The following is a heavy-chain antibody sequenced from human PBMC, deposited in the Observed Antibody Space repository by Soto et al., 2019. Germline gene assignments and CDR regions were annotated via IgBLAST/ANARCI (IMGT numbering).Heavy chain of an antibody. CDR2: ISAYNGNT. D-gene: IGHD3-3*01. J-gene: IGHJ5*02. V-gene: IGHV1-18*01. Sequence: ASVKGSCKASGYTFTSYGISWVRQAPGQGLEWMGWISAYNGNTNYAQKLQGRVSMTTDTSTSTAYMELRSLRSDDTAVYYCARTSTIFGVVINNWFDPWGQGPLVTVSS. CDR3: ARTSTIFGVVINNWFDP. CDR1: GYTFTSYG.